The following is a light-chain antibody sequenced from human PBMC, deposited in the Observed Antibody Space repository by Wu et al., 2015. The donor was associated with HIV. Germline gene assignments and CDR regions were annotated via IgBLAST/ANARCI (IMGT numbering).Light chain of an antibody. CDR2: GAS. J-gene: IGKJ2*01. Sequence: IVMTQSPATLSVSPGERATLSCRASQSVSNNLAWYQQKAGQPPRLLIYGASTRATGIPARFSGSGSGTKFTLTISSMQSEDFAIYYCQHYNNWPPRYTFGQGTKLEIK. V-gene: IGKV3-15*01. CDR3: QHYNNWPPRYT. CDR1: QSVSNN.